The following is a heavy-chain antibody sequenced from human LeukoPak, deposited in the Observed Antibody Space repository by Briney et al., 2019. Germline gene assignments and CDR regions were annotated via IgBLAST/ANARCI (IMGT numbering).Heavy chain of an antibody. CDR1: GFTFSSYA. CDR3: AKDFLPFCSGGSCYGDY. D-gene: IGHD2-15*01. Sequence: GSLRLSCAASGFTFSSYAMSWVRQAPGKGLEWVSAISGSGGSTYYADSVKGRFTISRDNSKNTLYLQMSSLRAEDTAVYYCAKDFLPFCSGGSCYGDYWGQGTLVTVSS. CDR2: ISGSGGST. V-gene: IGHV3-23*01. J-gene: IGHJ4*02.